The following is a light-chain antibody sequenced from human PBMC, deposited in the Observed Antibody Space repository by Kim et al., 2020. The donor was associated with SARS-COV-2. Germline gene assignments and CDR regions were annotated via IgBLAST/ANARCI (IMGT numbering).Light chain of an antibody. J-gene: IGKJ2*03. CDR2: GAS. CDR3: QQYGSSPDS. Sequence: PGERATRNCRASQSVSSSYLAWYQQKPGQAPRLLIYGASSRATGITDRFSGSGSGTDFTLTISRLEPEDFAVYYCQQYGSSPDSFGQGTKLEI. V-gene: IGKV3-20*01. CDR1: QSVSSSY.